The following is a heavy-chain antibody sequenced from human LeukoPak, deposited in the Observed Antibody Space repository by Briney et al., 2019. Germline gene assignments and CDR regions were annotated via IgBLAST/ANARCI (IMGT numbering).Heavy chain of an antibody. CDR1: GYSLTYYG. J-gene: IGHJ4*02. CDR3: ARDKGRRGATVYFDY. D-gene: IGHD1-26*01. CDR2: IAPYNGNT. Sequence: ASVKVSCKASGYSLTYYGINWVRQAPGQGLEWMGWIAPYNGNTKYAQKFQGRLTMTTDTSTNTAYMELRSLRSDDTAVYYCARDKGRRGATVYFDYWGQGTLVTVSS. V-gene: IGHV1-18*01.